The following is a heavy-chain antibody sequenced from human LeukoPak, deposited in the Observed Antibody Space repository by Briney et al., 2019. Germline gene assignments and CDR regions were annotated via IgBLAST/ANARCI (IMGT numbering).Heavy chain of an antibody. J-gene: IGHJ4*02. D-gene: IGHD3-22*01. CDR1: GYTFTGYY. Sequence: GASVKVSCKASGYTFTGYYMHWVRQAPGQGLEWMGRINPNSGGTNYAQKFQGRVTMTRDTSISTAYMELSRLRSGDTAVYYCAISDSSVGPFDYWGQGTLVTVSS. CDR3: AISDSSVGPFDY. CDR2: INPNSGGT. V-gene: IGHV1-2*06.